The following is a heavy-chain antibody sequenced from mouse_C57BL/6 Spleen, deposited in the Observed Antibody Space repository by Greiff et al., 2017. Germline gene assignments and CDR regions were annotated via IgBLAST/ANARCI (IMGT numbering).Heavy chain of an antibody. J-gene: IGHJ3*01. V-gene: IGHV14-4*01. D-gene: IGHD2-3*01. CDR3: TTPDGYYFAY. Sequence: EVHLVESGAELVRPGASVKLSCTASGFNIKDDYMHWVKQRPEQGLEWIGWIDPENGDTEYASKFQGKATITADTSSNTPYLQLSSLTSEDTAVYYCTTPDGYYFAYWGQGTLVTVSA. CDR1: GFNIKDDY. CDR2: IDPENGDT.